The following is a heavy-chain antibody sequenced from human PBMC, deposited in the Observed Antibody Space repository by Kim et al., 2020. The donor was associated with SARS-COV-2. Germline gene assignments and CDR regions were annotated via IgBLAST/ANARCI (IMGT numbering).Heavy chain of an antibody. Sequence: KSRVTIAVDTSKNQFSLKLGSVTAADTAVYYCARRDYYDSSGYHAEYFQHWGQGTLVTVSS. J-gene: IGHJ1*01. CDR3: ARRDYYDSSGYHAEYFQH. V-gene: IGHV4-30-2*04. D-gene: IGHD3-22*01.